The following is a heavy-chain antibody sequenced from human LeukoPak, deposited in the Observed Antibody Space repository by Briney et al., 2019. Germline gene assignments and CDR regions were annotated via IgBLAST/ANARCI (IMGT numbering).Heavy chain of an antibody. D-gene: IGHD6-13*01. CDR1: GFTVSSNY. CDR3: ARDPLSSSSFDY. J-gene: IGHJ4*02. V-gene: IGHV3-48*01. Sequence: PGGSLRLSCAASGFTVSSNYMSWVRQAPGKGLEWVAYISSSSSTIYYADSVKGRFTISRDNAKNSLFLQMNSLRAEDTAVYYCARDPLSSSSFDYWGQGTLVTVSS. CDR2: ISSSSSTI.